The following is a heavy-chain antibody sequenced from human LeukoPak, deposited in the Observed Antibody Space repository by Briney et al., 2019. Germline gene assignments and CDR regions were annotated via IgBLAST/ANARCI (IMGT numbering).Heavy chain of an antibody. CDR3: ARESGAGDYYFDY. CDR1: GFTFSSYG. V-gene: IGHV3-33*01. CDR2: IWYDGSNK. J-gene: IGHJ4*02. D-gene: IGHD7-27*01. Sequence: PGGSLRLSCAASGFTFSSYGMHWVRQAPGKGLEWVAVIWYDGSNKYYADPVKGRFTISRDNSKNTLYLQMNSLRAEDTAVYYCARESGAGDYYFDYWGQGTLVTVSS.